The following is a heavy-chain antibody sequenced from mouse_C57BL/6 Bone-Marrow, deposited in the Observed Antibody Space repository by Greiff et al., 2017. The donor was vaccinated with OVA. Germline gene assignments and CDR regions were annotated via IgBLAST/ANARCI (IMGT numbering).Heavy chain of an antibody. CDR2: IDPETGGT. V-gene: IGHV1-15*01. CDR1: GYTFTDYE. J-gene: IGHJ3*01. CDR3: TRCENDGSSYSWFAY. Sequence: QVQLQQSGAELVRPGASVTLSCKASGYTFTDYEMHWVKQTPVHGLEWIGAIDPETGGTAYNQKFKGKAILTADKSSSTAYMELRSLTSEASACDYCTRCENDGSSYSWFAYWGQGTLVTVSA. D-gene: IGHD1-1*01.